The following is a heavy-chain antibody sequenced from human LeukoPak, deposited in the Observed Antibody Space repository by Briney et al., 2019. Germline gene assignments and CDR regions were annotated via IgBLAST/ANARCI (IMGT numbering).Heavy chain of an antibody. Sequence: GGSLRLSCAASGFTFSSYAMHWVRQAPGKGLEYVSAISSNGGSTYYANSVKGRFTISRDNSKNTLYLQTGSLRAEDMAVYYCARDGTALDYWGQGTLVTVSS. V-gene: IGHV3-64*01. CDR3: ARDGTALDY. CDR2: ISSNGGST. CDR1: GFTFSSYA. J-gene: IGHJ4*02.